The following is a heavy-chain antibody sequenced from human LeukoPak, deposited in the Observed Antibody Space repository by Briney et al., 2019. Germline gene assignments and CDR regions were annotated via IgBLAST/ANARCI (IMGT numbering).Heavy chain of an antibody. CDR1: GYTFTAYH. CDR3: ARPAPTGVDAFDT. CDR2: IDPSGGRT. J-gene: IGHJ3*02. V-gene: IGHV1-46*01. D-gene: IGHD3-10*01. Sequence: ASVKVSCEASGYTFTAYHMHWVRQAPGQGLEWMGTIDPSGGRTAYAQKFQGRVTVTRDTSTSTVYMDLSSLRSEDTAVYYCARPAPTGVDAFDTWGQGTLVTVSS.